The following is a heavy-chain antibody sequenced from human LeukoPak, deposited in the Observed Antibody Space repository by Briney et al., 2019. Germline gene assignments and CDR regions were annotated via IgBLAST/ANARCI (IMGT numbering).Heavy chain of an antibody. J-gene: IGHJ6*03. V-gene: IGHV3-53*01. D-gene: IGHD3-10*01. CDR2: IYSGGST. CDR1: GFTVSSNY. CDR3: ARGRSKDYYYMGV. Sequence: GGSLRLSCAASGFTVSSNYMSWVRQAPGKGLEWVSVIYSGGSTYYADSVKSRFTISRDNSKNTLYLQMNSLRAEDTAVYICARGRSKDYYYMGVWGKRAMVTVSS.